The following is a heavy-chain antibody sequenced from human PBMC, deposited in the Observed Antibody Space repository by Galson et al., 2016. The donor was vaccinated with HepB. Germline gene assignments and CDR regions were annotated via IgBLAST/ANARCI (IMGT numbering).Heavy chain of an antibody. D-gene: IGHD2-2*01. J-gene: IGHJ5*02. Sequence: SVKVSCKASGYTFTSYDINWVRQATGQGLEWMGWMNPNSGNTGYAQKFQGRVNMTRNTSISTAYMEVSSLKSEDTAVYYCARLNCISNSCYGFDPWGQGTLVTVSS. CDR3: ARLNCISNSCYGFDP. CDR1: GYTFTSYD. V-gene: IGHV1-8*01. CDR2: MNPNSGNT.